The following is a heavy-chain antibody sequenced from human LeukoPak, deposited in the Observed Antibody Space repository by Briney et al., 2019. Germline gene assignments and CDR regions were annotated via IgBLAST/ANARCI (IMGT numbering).Heavy chain of an antibody. J-gene: IGHJ5*02. CDR1: GFALTTYN. CDR2: VTAFNENT. V-gene: IGHV1-18*01. D-gene: IGHD4-23*01. Sequence: GASVKVSCKASGFALTTYNIVWLRQAPGQGLEWVGWVTAFNENTHYSRRFQGRVTMTRDTSTSTAYMELRSLRSDDTAVYYCARGGGGLNWFDPWGQGTLVTVSS. CDR3: ARGGGGLNWFDP.